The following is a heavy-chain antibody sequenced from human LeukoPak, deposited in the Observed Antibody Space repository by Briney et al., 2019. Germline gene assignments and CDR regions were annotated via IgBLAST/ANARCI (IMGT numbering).Heavy chain of an antibody. Sequence: VANIKQDGSEKYYVDSVKGRFTISRDNAKNSLYLQMNSLRAEDTAVYYCARGYYYYMDVWGKGTTVTVSS. CDR2: IKQDGSEK. V-gene: IGHV3-7*01. CDR3: ARGYYYYMDV. J-gene: IGHJ6*03.